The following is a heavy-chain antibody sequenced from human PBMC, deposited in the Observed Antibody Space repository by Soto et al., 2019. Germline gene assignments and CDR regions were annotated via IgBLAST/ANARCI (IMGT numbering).Heavy chain of an antibody. CDR2: IIAILGIA. CDR1: GGTFSSYT. Sequence: QVQLVQSGAEVKKPGSSVKVSCKASGGTFSSYTISWVRQAPGQGLEWMGRIIAILGIANYAQKFQGRVTITADKSTSTAYMELSSLRSEDTAVYYCARAWYYDILTGYYSGFDYWGQGTLVTVSS. V-gene: IGHV1-69*02. J-gene: IGHJ4*02. D-gene: IGHD3-9*01. CDR3: ARAWYYDILTGYYSGFDY.